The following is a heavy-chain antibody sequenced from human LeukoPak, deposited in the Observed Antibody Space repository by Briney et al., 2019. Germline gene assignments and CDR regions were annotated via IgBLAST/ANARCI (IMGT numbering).Heavy chain of an antibody. D-gene: IGHD6-19*01. V-gene: IGHV3-33*01. Sequence: GGSLRLSCAASGFTFSSYGMQWVRQAPRKGLEWMAVILADGSDKKYADSVKGRFTISRDNSKNTLYLQMNSLRAEDTAVYYCARLYSSGMDVWGKGTTVTVSS. CDR1: GFTFSSYG. CDR2: ILADGSDK. CDR3: ARLYSSGMDV. J-gene: IGHJ6*03.